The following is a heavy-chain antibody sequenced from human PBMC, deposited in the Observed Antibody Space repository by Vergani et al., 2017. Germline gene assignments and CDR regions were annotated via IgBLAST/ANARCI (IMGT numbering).Heavy chain of an antibody. J-gene: IGHJ6*02. V-gene: IGHV3-23*04. CDR2: ISGSGGST. CDR3: AKANPRNSGYDYLYYYHAMNV. CDR1: GFTFNHYA. Sequence: VQLVESGGGVVQPGGSLRLSCAASGFTFNHYAMNWVRQAPGKGLEWVSGISGSGGSTYYAGSVKGRFTISRDSSKNTLYLQMNSLSAGDTAVYYCAKANPRNSGYDYLYYYHAMNVWGQETTVTVSS. D-gene: IGHD5-12*01.